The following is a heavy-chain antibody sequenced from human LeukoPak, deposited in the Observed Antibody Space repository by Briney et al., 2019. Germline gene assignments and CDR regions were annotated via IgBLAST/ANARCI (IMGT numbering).Heavy chain of an antibody. D-gene: IGHD2-2*01. Sequence: PGGSLRLSCAVSGFTVTSYVMHWVRQTPGEGPVWVSRMNHDGTDISYADSVKGRSTISRDNAKNTLYLQMSSLRVDDTAIYYCVRDTNFKIDYWGQGTLVTVSS. V-gene: IGHV3-74*01. J-gene: IGHJ4*02. CDR2: MNHDGTDI. CDR1: GFTVTSYV. CDR3: VRDTNFKIDY.